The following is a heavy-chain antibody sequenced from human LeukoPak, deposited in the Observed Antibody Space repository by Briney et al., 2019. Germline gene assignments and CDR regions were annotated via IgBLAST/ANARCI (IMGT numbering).Heavy chain of an antibody. CDR1: GGSISSYY. CDR3: ASLAVAGLSEGY. V-gene: IGHV4-59*08. J-gene: IGHJ4*02. CDR2: IYYSGST. Sequence: SETLSLTCTVSGGSISSYYWSWIRQPPGKGLEWIGYIYYSGSTNYNPPLKSRVTISVDTSKNQFSLKLSSVTAADTAVYYCASLAVAGLSEGYWGQGTLVIVSS. D-gene: IGHD6-19*01.